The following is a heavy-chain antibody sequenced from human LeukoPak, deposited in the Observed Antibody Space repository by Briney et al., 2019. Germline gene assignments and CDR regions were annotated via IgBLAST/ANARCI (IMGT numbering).Heavy chain of an antibody. Sequence: SVKVSCMASGGTFSSYTISWVRQAPGQGLEWMGRIIPILGIANYAQKFQGRVTITADKSTSTAYMELSSLRSEDTAVYYCARVSVSYGYFDYWGQGTLVTVSS. CDR1: GGTFSSYT. V-gene: IGHV1-69*02. J-gene: IGHJ4*02. D-gene: IGHD5-18*01. CDR3: ARVSVSYGYFDY. CDR2: IIPILGIA.